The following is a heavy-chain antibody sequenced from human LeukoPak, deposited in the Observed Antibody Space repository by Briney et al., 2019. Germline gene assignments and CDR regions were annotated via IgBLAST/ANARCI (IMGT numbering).Heavy chain of an antibody. CDR1: GFTFSSYS. Sequence: PGGSLRLSCAASGFTFSSYSMNWVRQAPGKGLEWVSSISSSSSYIYYADSVKGRFTISRDNAKSSLYLQMNSLRAEDTAVYYCARGGGDFWSAYYSGYYSDYWGQGTLVTVSS. D-gene: IGHD3-3*01. J-gene: IGHJ4*02. CDR2: ISSSSSYI. V-gene: IGHV3-21*01. CDR3: ARGGGDFWSAYYSGYYSDY.